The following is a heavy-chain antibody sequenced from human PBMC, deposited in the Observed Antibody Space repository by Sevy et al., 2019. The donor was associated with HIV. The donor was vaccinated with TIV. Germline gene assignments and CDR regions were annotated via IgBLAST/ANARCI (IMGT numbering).Heavy chain of an antibody. J-gene: IGHJ3*02. V-gene: IGHV3-30*18. CDR3: AKPGKFSGINIDAFDI. CDR1: GFTFSKYG. D-gene: IGHD1-26*01. Sequence: GGSLRLSCAASGFTFSKYGMHWVRQAPGKGLEWVAVISYDGGNKYYADSVKGRFTISKENFKNTIYLQMNSLRAEDTTIYFCAKPGKFSGINIDAFDIWGQGTMVTVSS. CDR2: ISYDGGNK.